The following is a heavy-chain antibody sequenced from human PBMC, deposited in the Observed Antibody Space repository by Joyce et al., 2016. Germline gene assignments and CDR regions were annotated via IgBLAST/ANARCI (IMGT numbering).Heavy chain of an antibody. V-gene: IGHV4-4*02. D-gene: IGHD5-12*01. CDR2: IYLGGST. Sequence: QVQLQEPGPGLVKPSGTLSLTCAVSGGSISSAHWWSWVRQPPGKGLEWIGEIYLGGSTTYNPSLKSRVTISVDKSKNQLSLKMNSVTAADTAVYYCARNGAYSQDSWGQGTLVTVSS. J-gene: IGHJ5*01. CDR1: GGSISSAHW. CDR3: ARNGAYSQDS.